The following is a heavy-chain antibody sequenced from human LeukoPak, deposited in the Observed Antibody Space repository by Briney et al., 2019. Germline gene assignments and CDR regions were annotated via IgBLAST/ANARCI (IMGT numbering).Heavy chain of an antibody. Sequence: PSETLSLTCIVSGGSISSYYWSWIRQPPGKGLEWIGYIYYSGSTNYNPSLKSRVTISVDTSKNQFSLKLSSVTAADTAVYYCARLRPDDAFDIWGQGTMVTVSS. V-gene: IGHV4-59*08. D-gene: IGHD3-10*01. J-gene: IGHJ3*02. CDR1: GGSISSYY. CDR3: ARLRPDDAFDI. CDR2: IYYSGST.